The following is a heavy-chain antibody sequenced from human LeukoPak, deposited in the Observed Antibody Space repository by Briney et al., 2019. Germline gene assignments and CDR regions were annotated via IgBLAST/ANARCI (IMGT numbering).Heavy chain of an antibody. D-gene: IGHD6-13*01. CDR2: IWYDGSNK. CDR1: GFTFSIYG. V-gene: IGHV3-33*01. J-gene: IGHJ4*02. Sequence: GGSLTLSCAASGFTFSIYGMHWVRQAPGKGLEWVAVIWYDGSNKYYADSVKGRFTISRDNSKNTLYLQMNSLRGDDTALYYCAREASAAAATSFDYWGQGTLVTVSS. CDR3: AREASAAAATSFDY.